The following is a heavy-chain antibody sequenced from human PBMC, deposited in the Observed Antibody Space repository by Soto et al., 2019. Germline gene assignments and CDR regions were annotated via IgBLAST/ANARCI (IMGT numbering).Heavy chain of an antibody. CDR2: ISSSSSYI. D-gene: IGHD3-9*01. V-gene: IGHV3-21*01. CDR1: GFTFSSYS. Sequence: EVQLVESGGGLVKPGGSLRLSCAASGFTFSSYSMNWVRQAPGKGLEWVSSISSSSSYIYYADSVKGRFTISRDNAKNSLYLQMNSLRAEDTAVYYCARCDILTGRRAFDIWGQGTMVTVSS. CDR3: ARCDILTGRRAFDI. J-gene: IGHJ3*02.